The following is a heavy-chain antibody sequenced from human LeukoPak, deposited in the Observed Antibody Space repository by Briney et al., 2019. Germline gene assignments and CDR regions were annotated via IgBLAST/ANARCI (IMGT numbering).Heavy chain of an antibody. D-gene: IGHD5-24*01. Sequence: PGGSLRLSCAASGFTFSSYSMNWVRQAPGKGLEWVSYISSSGSTIYYADSVKGRFTISRDNSKNTLYLQMNSLRAEDTAVYYCAKALFDGYNYDYYYYMDVWGKGTTVTVS. J-gene: IGHJ6*03. CDR2: ISSSGSTI. V-gene: IGHV3-48*01. CDR1: GFTFSSYS. CDR3: AKALFDGYNYDYYYYMDV.